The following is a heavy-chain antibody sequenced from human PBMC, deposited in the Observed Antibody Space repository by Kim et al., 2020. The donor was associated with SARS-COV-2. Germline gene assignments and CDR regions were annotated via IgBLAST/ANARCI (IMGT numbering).Heavy chain of an antibody. CDR2: IIPIFGTA. J-gene: IGHJ5*02. CDR3: ATYSSSLNNWFDP. Sequence: SVKVSCKASGGTFSSYAISWVRQAPGQGLEWMGGIIPIFGTANYAQKFQGRVTITADESTSTAYMELSSLRSEDTAVYYCATYSSSLNNWFDPWGQGTLVTVSS. D-gene: IGHD6-6*01. CDR1: GGTFSSYA. V-gene: IGHV1-69*13.